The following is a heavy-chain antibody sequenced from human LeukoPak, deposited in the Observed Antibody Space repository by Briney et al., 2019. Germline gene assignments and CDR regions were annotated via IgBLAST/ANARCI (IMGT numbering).Heavy chain of an antibody. J-gene: IGHJ4*02. CDR2: INHSGST. CDR3: ARGSGLITMIVVVITKPKSIYDY. Sequence: SETLSLTCAVYGRSFSGYYWSWIRQPPGKGLEWIGEINHSGSTNYNPSLKSRVTISVDTSKNQFSLKLSSVTAADTAVYYCARGSGLITMIVVVITKPKSIYDYWGQGTLVTVSS. CDR1: GRSFSGYY. D-gene: IGHD3-22*01. V-gene: IGHV4-34*01.